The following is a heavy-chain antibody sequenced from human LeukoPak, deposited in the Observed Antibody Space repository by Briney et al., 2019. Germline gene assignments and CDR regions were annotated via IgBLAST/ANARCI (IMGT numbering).Heavy chain of an antibody. CDR2: IYYSGST. V-gene: IGHV4-31*03. CDR1: SGSISSGVYY. Sequence: SETLSLTCPVSSGSISSGVYYWSWIRQHPGKGLGWIGYIYYSGSTCYNPSLKSRVTISVDTSKNQFSLKLSSVTAADTAVYYCARGVRWLQLSYFDYWGQGTLVTVSS. D-gene: IGHD5-24*01. J-gene: IGHJ4*02. CDR3: ARGVRWLQLSYFDY.